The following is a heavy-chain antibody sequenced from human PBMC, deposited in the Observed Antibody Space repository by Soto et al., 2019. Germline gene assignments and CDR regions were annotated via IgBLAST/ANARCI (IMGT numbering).Heavy chain of an antibody. Sequence: GASVKVSCKASGGTFSSYAISWVRQAPGQGLEWMGGIIPIFGTANYAQKFQGRVTITADESTSTAYMELSSLRSEDTAVYYCASANLEAVVISYYYYGMDVWGQGTTVTVSS. J-gene: IGHJ6*02. V-gene: IGHV1-69*13. CDR3: ASANLEAVVISYYYYGMDV. CDR2: IIPIFGTA. D-gene: IGHD2-15*01. CDR1: GGTFSSYA.